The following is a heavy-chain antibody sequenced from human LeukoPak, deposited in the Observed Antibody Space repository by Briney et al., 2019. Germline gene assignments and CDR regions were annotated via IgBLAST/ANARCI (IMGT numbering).Heavy chain of an antibody. V-gene: IGHV3-15*01. CDR1: GFTLNNAW. D-gene: IGHD3-22*01. Sequence: GGSLRLSCAASGFTLNNAWMSWVRQAPGKGLEWLGRIKRETDGGTTDYAAPVKGRFTISRDDSRNTLYLQMDSLKIEDTAVYYCTTDRYYDNSELQFQHWGRGTLVTVSS. CDR2: IKRETDGGTT. CDR3: TTDRYYDNSELQFQH. J-gene: IGHJ1*01.